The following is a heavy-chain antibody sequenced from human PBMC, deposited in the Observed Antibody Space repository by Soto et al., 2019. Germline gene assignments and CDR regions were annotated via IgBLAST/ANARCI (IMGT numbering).Heavy chain of an antibody. CDR2: INSDGSST. V-gene: IGHV3-74*01. Sequence: GGSLSLACAASEFTFSNYWMHWVRQAPGKGLVWVSRINSDGSSTSYADSVKGRFTISRDNAKNTLYLQMNSLRVEDTAVYYCARDRGTETTYWFDPWGQGTVVTVSS. CDR3: ARDRGTETTYWFDP. CDR1: EFTFSNYW. J-gene: IGHJ5*02. D-gene: IGHD4-4*01.